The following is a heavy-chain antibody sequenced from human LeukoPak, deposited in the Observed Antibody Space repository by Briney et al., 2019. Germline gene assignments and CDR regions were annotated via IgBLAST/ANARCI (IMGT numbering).Heavy chain of an antibody. V-gene: IGHV5-10-1*01. Sequence: GESLKIYCKGSGYRFTSYWIDWVRQMPGKGLEWIGRIDPSDSYTNYSPSFQGHVTISADNSISTAYLQWSGLKASDTAMYYCARRATSVRGIPLFDYWGQGTLVTVSS. D-gene: IGHD3-10*01. CDR3: ARRATSVRGIPLFDY. CDR1: GYRFTSYW. J-gene: IGHJ4*02. CDR2: IDPSDSYT.